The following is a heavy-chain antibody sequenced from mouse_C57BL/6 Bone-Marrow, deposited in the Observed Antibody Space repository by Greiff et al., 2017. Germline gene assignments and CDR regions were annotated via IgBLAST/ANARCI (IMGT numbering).Heavy chain of an antibody. D-gene: IGHD2-3*01. CDR1: GYTFTDYY. CDR3: ARSRWLLPYYFDY. Sequence: VQLQESGAELVRPGASVKLSCKASGYTFTDYYINWVKQRPGQGLEWIARIYPGSGNTYYNEKFKSKATLTVDKPSSTAYLQLSSLTSEDSAVYYCARSRWLLPYYFDYWGQGTTLTVSS. CDR2: IYPGSGNT. V-gene: IGHV1-76*01. J-gene: IGHJ2*01.